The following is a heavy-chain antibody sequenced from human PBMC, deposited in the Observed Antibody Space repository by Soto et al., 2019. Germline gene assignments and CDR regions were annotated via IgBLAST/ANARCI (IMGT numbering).Heavy chain of an antibody. CDR3: ARDFSMVVVDCGY. CDR2: INAGNSDT. Sequence: GASVKVSCKVSGYTFTSYAMHWVRQAPGQRLEWMGWINAGNSDTKYSQKLQGRVTITSDTSASTAYMEMSSLRSDDTAVYYCARDFSMVVVDCGYWGQGTLVTVSS. CDR1: GYTFTSYA. D-gene: IGHD3-22*01. J-gene: IGHJ4*02. V-gene: IGHV1-3*01.